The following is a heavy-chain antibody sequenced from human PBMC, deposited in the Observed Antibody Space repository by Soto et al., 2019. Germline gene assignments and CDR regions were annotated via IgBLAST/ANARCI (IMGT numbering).Heavy chain of an antibody. CDR1: GGSISSGDYY. J-gene: IGHJ6*02. V-gene: IGHV4-30-4*08. Sequence: SSETLSLTCTVSGGSISSGDYYWSWIRQPPGKGLEWIGYIYYSGSTYHNPSLKSRVTISVDTSKNQFSLNLSSVTAADTAVYYCARALVQLWPHYYYGMDVWGQGPTVTVSS. CDR2: IYYSGST. D-gene: IGHD5-18*01. CDR3: ARALVQLWPHYYYGMDV.